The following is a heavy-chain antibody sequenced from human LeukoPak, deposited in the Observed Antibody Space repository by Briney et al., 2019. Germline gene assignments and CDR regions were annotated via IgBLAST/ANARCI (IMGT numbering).Heavy chain of an antibody. CDR3: ARGAAVVPATHYYFDY. CDR1: GGSISSSGYY. V-gene: IGHV4-39*01. Sequence: SETLSLTCTVSGGSISSSGYYWGWIRQPPGKGLEWIGSIYYSGSTYYNPSLKSRVAISVDTSKNQFSLKLISVTAADTAVYYCARGAAVVPATHYYFDYWGQGSLVTVSS. CDR2: IYYSGST. J-gene: IGHJ4*02. D-gene: IGHD2-2*01.